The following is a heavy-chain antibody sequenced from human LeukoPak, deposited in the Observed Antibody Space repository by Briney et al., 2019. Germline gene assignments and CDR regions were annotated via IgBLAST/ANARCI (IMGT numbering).Heavy chain of an antibody. CDR1: EFSVSDSY. D-gene: IGHD3-10*01. Sequence: PGGSLRLSCAASEFSVSDSYMSWVRQAPGKGLQWVSVIFSGGSTYYTDSVKGRFTLSRDNSKNTLYLEMNSLRADDTAVYYCARSLGDSGILYYYMDIWGKGTTVTVSS. CDR2: IFSGGST. V-gene: IGHV3-53*01. J-gene: IGHJ6*03. CDR3: ARSLGDSGILYYYMDI.